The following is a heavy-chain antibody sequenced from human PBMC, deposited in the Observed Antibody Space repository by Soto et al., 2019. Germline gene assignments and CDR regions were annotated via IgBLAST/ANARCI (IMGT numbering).Heavy chain of an antibody. Sequence: VGSLRLSCAASGFTFSSYSMNWVRQAPGKGLEWVSSISSSSSYIYYADSVKGRFTISRDNAKNSLYLQMNSLRAEDTAVYYCARAFPYYYGMDVWGQGTTVTVSS. V-gene: IGHV3-21*01. J-gene: IGHJ6*02. CDR3: ARAFPYYYGMDV. CDR1: GFTFSSYS. CDR2: ISSSSSYI.